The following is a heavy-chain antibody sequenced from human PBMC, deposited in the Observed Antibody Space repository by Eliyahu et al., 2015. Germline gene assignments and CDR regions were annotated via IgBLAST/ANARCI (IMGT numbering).Heavy chain of an antibody. Sequence: QLQLQESGPGLVKPSETLSLTCTVSGGSISSSSXYWGWIRQPPGKGLEWIGSXYYXGSTYYNPSLKSRVTISVDTSKNQFSLKLSSVTAADTAVYYCARLIITFGGVIVNFFDYWGQGTLVTVSS. D-gene: IGHD3-16*02. J-gene: IGHJ4*02. CDR2: XYYXGST. CDR3: ARLIITFGGVIVNFFDY. CDR1: GGSISSSSXY. V-gene: IGHV4-39*01.